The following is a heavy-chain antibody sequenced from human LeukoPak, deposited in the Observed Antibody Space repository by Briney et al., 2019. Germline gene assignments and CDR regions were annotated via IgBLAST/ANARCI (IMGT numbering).Heavy chain of an antibody. CDR2: ISAYNGNT. J-gene: IGHJ5*02. D-gene: IGHD6-13*01. CDR3: ARTIAAAGTNWLDP. V-gene: IGHV1-18*01. Sequence: ASVKVSCKASGYTFTSYGISWVRQAPGQGLEWMGWISAYNGNTNYAQKLQGRVTMTTDTSTSTAYMELRSLRSDDTAVYYCARTIAAAGTNWLDPWGQGTLVTVSS. CDR1: GYTFTSYG.